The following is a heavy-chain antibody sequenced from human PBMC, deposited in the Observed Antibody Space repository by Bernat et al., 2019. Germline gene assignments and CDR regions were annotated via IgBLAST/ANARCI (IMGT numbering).Heavy chain of an antibody. V-gene: IGHV2-5*02. J-gene: IGHJ6*02. CDR1: GFSLSTSGVG. CDR3: AYRPRRRYYYYYYGMDV. Sequence: QITLKESGPTLVKPTQTLTLTCTFSGFSLSTSGVGVGWIRQPPGKALEWLALIYWDDDKRYSPSLKSRLTITKDTSKNQVVLTMTNMDPVDTATYYCAYRPRRRYYYYYYGMDVWGQGTTVTVSS. CDR2: IYWDDDK.